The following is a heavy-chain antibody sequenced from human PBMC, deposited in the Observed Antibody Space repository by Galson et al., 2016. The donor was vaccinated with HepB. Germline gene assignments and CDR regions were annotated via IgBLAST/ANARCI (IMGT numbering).Heavy chain of an antibody. CDR1: GFTFSTYN. J-gene: IGHJ5*01. V-gene: IGHV3-21*01. Sequence: SLRLACAASGFTFSTYNMNWVRQAPGKGLEWLSSISYNIDYADSVRGRFTISRDNAKNSLFLQMNSLRVEDTAVYYCARDNCINAICYTGWFDSWGQGTLVTVSA. D-gene: IGHD2-8*01. CDR3: ARDNCINAICYTGWFDS. CDR2: ISYNI.